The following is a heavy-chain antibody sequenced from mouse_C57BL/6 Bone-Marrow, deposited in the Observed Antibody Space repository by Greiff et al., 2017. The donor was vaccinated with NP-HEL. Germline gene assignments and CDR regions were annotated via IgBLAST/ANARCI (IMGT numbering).Heavy chain of an antibody. CDR3: AKNGATVSYFDY. Sequence: QVQLKESGPGLVQPSQSLSITCTVSGFSLTSYGVHWVRQSPGKGLEWLGVIWRGGSTDYNAAFMSRLGIITDTSKIQVFFKMNSLQAYDTAIYYCAKNGATVSYFDYWGQGTTLTVSS. CDR1: GFSLTSYG. D-gene: IGHD1-1*01. CDR2: IWRGGST. J-gene: IGHJ2*01. V-gene: IGHV2-5*01.